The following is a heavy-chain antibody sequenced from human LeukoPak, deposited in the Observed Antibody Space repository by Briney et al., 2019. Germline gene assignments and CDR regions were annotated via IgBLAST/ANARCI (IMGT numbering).Heavy chain of an antibody. D-gene: IGHD1-26*01. V-gene: IGHV4-30-4*07. CDR1: GGSISSGTYS. CDR2: IYYSGTT. Sequence: SETLSLTCAVSGGSISSGTYSWSWIRQPPGKGLEWIGYIYYSGTTYYNPSLKSRVTISVDTSKNQFSLKLSSLTAADTAVYYCARDGRYYYAFDIWGQGTMVTVSS. CDR3: ARDGRYYYAFDI. J-gene: IGHJ3*02.